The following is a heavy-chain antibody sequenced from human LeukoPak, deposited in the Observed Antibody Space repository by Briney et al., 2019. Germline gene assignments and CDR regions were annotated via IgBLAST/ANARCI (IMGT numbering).Heavy chain of an antibody. D-gene: IGHD3-22*01. CDR1: GFTFSGSA. CDR3: ARDFVNSGYYFDY. Sequence: RAGGSLRLSCAASGFTFSGSALHWVRQASGKGLEWVGRIRSTANGYATAYAASVKGRFTVSRDDSKNTAYLQMDSLRAEDTAVYYCARDFVNSGYYFDYWGQGTLVTVSS. J-gene: IGHJ4*02. V-gene: IGHV3-73*01. CDR2: IRSTANGYAT.